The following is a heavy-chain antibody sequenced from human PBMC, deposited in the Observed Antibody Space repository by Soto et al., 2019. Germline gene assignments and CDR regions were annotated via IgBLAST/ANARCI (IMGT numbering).Heavy chain of an antibody. CDR2: ISGSATYT. V-gene: IGHV3-23*04. D-gene: IGHD3-10*01. Sequence: QLVESGGGLVQPGGSLRLSCVASGFTFQSYAMSWVRQAPGRGLEWLTAISGSATYTYYGESVKGRFTISRDNSNNTLFLHMNSLTAEDPALYYCAKVGSDYYYGMDVWGQGTTVTVSS. CDR3: AKVGSDYYYGMDV. CDR1: GFTFQSYA. J-gene: IGHJ6*02.